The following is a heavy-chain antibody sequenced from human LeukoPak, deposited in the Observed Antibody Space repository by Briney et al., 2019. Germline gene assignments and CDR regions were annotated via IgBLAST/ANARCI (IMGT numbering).Heavy chain of an antibody. CDR3: AGGGGYLIDY. D-gene: IGHD3-22*01. V-gene: IGHV3-7*01. CDR1: GFTFSSYW. Sequence: GGSLRLSCTASGFTFSSYWMNWVRQVPGKELEWVAIIKSDGTEEHYLDSVKGRFTISRDNAKNLLFLQMNNPRAEDTAVYYCAGGGGYLIDYWGQGALVTVSS. J-gene: IGHJ4*02. CDR2: IKSDGTEE.